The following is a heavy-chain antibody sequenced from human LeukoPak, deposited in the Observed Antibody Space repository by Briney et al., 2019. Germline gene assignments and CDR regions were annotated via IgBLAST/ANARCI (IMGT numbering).Heavy chain of an antibody. D-gene: IGHD1-26*01. CDR2: ITSSGTYI. CDR1: GFTFNNYN. CDR3: ARDPYSGNYGNYYYYYMDV. Sequence: GGSLRLSCAASGFTFNNYNMNWVRQAPGKALEWVSSITSSGTYIFYADSVKGRFTISRDDAKNSLYLQMNSLGPEDTAVYYCARDPYSGNYGNYYYYYMDVWGKGTTVTVSS. J-gene: IGHJ6*03. V-gene: IGHV3-21*01.